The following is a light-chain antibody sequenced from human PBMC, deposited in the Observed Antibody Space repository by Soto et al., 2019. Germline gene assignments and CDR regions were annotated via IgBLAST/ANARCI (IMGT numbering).Light chain of an antibody. J-gene: IGKJ4*01. CDR1: QSVSSNY. CDR2: DAS. V-gene: IGKV3-20*01. Sequence: EIVLTQSPGTLSLSPGERATLSCRASQSVSSNYLAWYQQKPGQAPRLLIYDASSRATGIPDRFSGSGSGTDFTLTISRLEPEDFAVYYCQQYTTSSTFGGGTKVEI. CDR3: QQYTTSST.